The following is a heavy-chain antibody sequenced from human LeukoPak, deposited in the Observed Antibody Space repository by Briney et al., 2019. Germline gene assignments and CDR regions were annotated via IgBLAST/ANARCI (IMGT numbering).Heavy chain of an antibody. CDR1: GFPLRNYA. Sequence: GVSLTLSCGASGFPLRNYAMSWVRQARGKGGEWVSAVSSSGGGTYFAASVKGRFTISRDNSKNTLYLQMNSLRAEDTAVYYCAKEFDSSGFFDCWGQGTLVTVSS. CDR2: VSSSGGGT. D-gene: IGHD3-22*01. CDR3: AKEFDSSGFFDC. J-gene: IGHJ4*02. V-gene: IGHV3-23*01.